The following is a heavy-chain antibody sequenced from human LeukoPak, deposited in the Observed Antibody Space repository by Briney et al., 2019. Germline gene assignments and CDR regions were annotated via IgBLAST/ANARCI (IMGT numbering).Heavy chain of an antibody. CDR2: IYPGDSDT. CDR3: ARRAGSWKYYYGMDV. V-gene: IGHV5-51*01. Sequence: GASLQISCKGSGYSFTSYWIGWVRQVPGKGLEWMGIIYPGDSDTRYSPSFQGQVTISADKSISTAYLQWSSLKASDTAMYSCARRAGSWKYYYGMDVWGKGTTVTVSS. J-gene: IGHJ6*04. CDR1: GYSFTSYW. D-gene: IGHD1-26*01.